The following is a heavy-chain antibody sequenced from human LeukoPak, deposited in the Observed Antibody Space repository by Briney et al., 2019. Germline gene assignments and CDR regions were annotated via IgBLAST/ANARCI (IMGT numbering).Heavy chain of an antibody. J-gene: IGHJ4*02. CDR2: LSSGSDSI. D-gene: IGHD2-8*01. CDR3: AKTGVLMVYATPPDY. CDR1: GFTFNTYT. Sequence: PGGSLRLSCAASGFTFNTYTMNWVRQAPGKGLEWISYLSSGSDSIFYADSVKGRFTISRDNAKNSLYLQMNSLRAEDTAVYYCAKTGVLMVYATPPDYWGQGTLVTVSS. V-gene: IGHV3-48*04.